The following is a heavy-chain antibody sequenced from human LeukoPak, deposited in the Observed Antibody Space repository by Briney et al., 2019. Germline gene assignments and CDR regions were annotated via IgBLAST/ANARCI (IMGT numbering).Heavy chain of an antibody. V-gene: IGHV4-4*07. CDR1: GGSISSYY. Sequence: SETLSLTCTVSGGSISSYYWSWIRQPAGKGLEWIGRIYTSGSTNYNPSLKSRVTMSVDTSKNQFSLKLSSVTAADTAVYYCAREYGDFWSGYYIYSIFDYWGQGTLVTVSS. D-gene: IGHD3-3*01. J-gene: IGHJ4*02. CDR2: IYTSGST. CDR3: AREYGDFWSGYYIYSIFDY.